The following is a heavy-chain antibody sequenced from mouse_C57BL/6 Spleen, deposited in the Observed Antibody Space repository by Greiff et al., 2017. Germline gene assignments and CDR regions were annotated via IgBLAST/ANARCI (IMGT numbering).Heavy chain of an antibody. D-gene: IGHD1-1*01. CDR2: IDPADGET. V-gene: IGHV14-2*01. Sequence: EVQLVESGAELVKPGASVKLSCTASGFNITDYYMHWVKQRPEQGLEWIGRIDPADGETKYAPKFKGKATITADTSSNTAYLQLSSLTSEDTAVYYCAVRYYGSSYWYFDDWGTGTTVTVSS. CDR1: GFNITDYY. J-gene: IGHJ1*03. CDR3: AVRYYGSSYWYFDD.